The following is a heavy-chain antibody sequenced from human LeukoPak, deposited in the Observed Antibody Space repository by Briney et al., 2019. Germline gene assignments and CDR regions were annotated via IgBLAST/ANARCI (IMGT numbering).Heavy chain of an antibody. J-gene: IGHJ4*02. CDR2: IKSKTDGGTT. CDR1: GFTFSNAW. Sequence: PGGSLRLSCAASGFTFSNAWMSWVRQAPGKGLEWVGRIKSKTDGGTTDYAAPVKGRFTISRDDSKNTLYLQMNSLKTEDTAVYYCTTEIVVVVPFDYWGQGTLVTVSS. D-gene: IGHD3-22*01. V-gene: IGHV3-15*05. CDR3: TTEIVVVVPFDY.